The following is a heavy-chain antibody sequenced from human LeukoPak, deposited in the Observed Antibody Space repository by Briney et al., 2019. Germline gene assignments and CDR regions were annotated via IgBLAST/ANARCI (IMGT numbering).Heavy chain of an antibody. Sequence: ASVKVSCKASGYTFTSYAMNWVRQAPGQGLEWMGWINPNSGGTNYAQKFQGRVTMTRDTSISTAYMELSRLRSDDTAVYYCARDLGSYTFDFDYWGQGTLVTVSS. J-gene: IGHJ4*02. D-gene: IGHD3-10*01. CDR2: INPNSGGT. V-gene: IGHV1-2*02. CDR3: ARDLGSYTFDFDY. CDR1: GYTFTSYA.